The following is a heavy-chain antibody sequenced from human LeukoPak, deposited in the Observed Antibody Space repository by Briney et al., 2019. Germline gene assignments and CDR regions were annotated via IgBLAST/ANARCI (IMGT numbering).Heavy chain of an antibody. CDR1: GDSVSSNSAA. J-gene: IGHJ5*02. CDR3: ARDHYYGSGSPHNWFDP. D-gene: IGHD3-10*01. CDR2: TYYRSKWYN. V-gene: IGHV6-1*01. Sequence: SQTLSLTCAISGDSVSSNSAAWNWIRQSPSRGLEWLGRTYYRSKWYNDYAVSVKSRITINPDTSKNQFSLQLNSVTPEDTAVYYCARDHYYGSGSPHNWFDPWGQGTLVTVSS.